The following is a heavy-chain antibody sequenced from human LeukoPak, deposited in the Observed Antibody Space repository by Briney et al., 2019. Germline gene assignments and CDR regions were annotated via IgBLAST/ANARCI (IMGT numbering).Heavy chain of an antibody. Sequence: ASVKVSCKASGYTFSDYYIHWVRQAPGQGLEWLGWINPNNGVTKSAQKFQGRVTMTRDTSISTAYMDLSRLRSDDTAVYYCARDGGLDIWGQGTMVTVSS. CDR2: INPNNGVT. CDR3: ARDGGLDI. CDR1: GYTFSDYY. J-gene: IGHJ3*02. D-gene: IGHD2-15*01. V-gene: IGHV1-2*02.